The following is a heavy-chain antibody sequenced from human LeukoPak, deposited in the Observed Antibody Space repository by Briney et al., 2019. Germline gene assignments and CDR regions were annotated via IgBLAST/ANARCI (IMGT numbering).Heavy chain of an antibody. Sequence: GGSLRLSCAASGFTFRGYSMNWVRQAPGKGLEWVSYITSSSSAIYYADSVKGRFIISRDNARSSLYLQMNSLRDEDTAIYYCARSESSTSGRYYGMDVWGQGTTVTVSS. CDR2: ITSSSSAI. V-gene: IGHV3-48*02. CDR1: GFTFRGYS. J-gene: IGHJ6*02. D-gene: IGHD2-2*01. CDR3: ARSESSTSGRYYGMDV.